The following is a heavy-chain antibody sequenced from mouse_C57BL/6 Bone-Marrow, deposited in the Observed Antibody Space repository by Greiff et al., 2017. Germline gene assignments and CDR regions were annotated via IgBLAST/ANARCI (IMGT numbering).Heavy chain of an antibody. CDR2: INPGSGGT. J-gene: IGHJ4*01. D-gene: IGHD1-1*01. Sequence: VQLQESGAELVRPGTSVKVSCKASGYAFTNYLIEWVKQRPGQGLEWIGVINPGSGGTNYNEKFKGKATLTADKSSSTAYMQLSSLTSEDSAVYFCERLGYGSNYAMDDWGQGTSVTVSS. CDR1: GYAFTNYL. CDR3: ERLGYGSNYAMDD. V-gene: IGHV1-54*01.